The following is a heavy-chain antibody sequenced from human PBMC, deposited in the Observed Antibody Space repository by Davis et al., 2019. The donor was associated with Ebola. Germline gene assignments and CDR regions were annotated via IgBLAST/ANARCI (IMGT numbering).Heavy chain of an antibody. J-gene: IGHJ4*02. CDR1: GCATSRYY. V-gene: IGHV4-59*01. CDR3: ARARGWLRPYYFDY. D-gene: IGHD5-12*01. CDR2: IYYSGST. Sequence: SETLSLTCTVPGCATSRYYWSWIRQPPGKGLEWIGYIYYSGSTTYNPSLKSRVTISVDTSKNQFSLKLSSVTAADTAVYYCARARGWLRPYYFDYWGQGTLVTVSS.